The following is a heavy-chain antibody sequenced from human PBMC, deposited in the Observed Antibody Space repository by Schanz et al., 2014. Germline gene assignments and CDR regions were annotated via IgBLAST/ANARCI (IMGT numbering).Heavy chain of an antibody. D-gene: IGHD5-12*01. CDR3: AGAVATIRADSFDI. CDR2: ISSSGSTI. J-gene: IGHJ3*02. CDR1: GFTFSDYY. V-gene: IGHV3-11*04. Sequence: VQLVESGGGVVRPGGSLRLSCAASGFTFSDYYMSWIRQAPGKGLEWVSYISSSGSTIYYADSVKGRFTISRDNAENSLYLQMNSLRAEDTAVYYCAGAVATIRADSFDIWGQGTMXAVSS.